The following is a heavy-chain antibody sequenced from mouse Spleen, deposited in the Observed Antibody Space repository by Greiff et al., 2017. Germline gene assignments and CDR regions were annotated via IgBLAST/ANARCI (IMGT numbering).Heavy chain of an antibody. J-gene: IGHJ4*01. CDR3: AREGGNYLYYAMDY. V-gene: IGHV1-7*01. Sequence: VKLVESGAELAKPGASVKLSCKASGYTFTSYWMHWVKQRPGQGLEWIGYINPSSGYTKYNQKFKDKAPLTADKSSSTAYMQLSSLTYEDSAVYYCAREGGNYLYYAMDYWGQGTSVTVSS. CDR2: INPSSGYT. CDR1: GYTFTSYW. D-gene: IGHD2-1*01.